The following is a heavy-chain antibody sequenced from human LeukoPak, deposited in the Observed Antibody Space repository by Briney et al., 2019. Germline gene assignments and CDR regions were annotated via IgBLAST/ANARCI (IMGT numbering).Heavy chain of an antibody. J-gene: IGHJ4*02. Sequence: GGSLRLSCAASGFTFSSYAMSWVRQAPGKGLEWVSAISGSGGSTYYADSVKGRFTISRDNSKNTLYLQMNSLRAEDTAVYYCAKDLLYDYVWGSYPRNYFDYWGQGTLVTVSS. CDR1: GFTFSSYA. V-gene: IGHV3-23*01. D-gene: IGHD3-16*01. CDR3: AKDLLYDYVWGSYPRNYFDY. CDR2: ISGSGGST.